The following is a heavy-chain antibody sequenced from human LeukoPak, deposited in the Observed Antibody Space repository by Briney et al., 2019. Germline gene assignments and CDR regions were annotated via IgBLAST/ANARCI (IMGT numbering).Heavy chain of an antibody. J-gene: IGHJ4*02. CDR1: EYTFTGYY. Sequence: PLASVKVSCKASEYTFTGYYMHWVRQAPGQGLEWMGWINPNSGGTNYAQKFQGRVTMTRDTSISTAYMELSRLRSDDTAVYYCARDLGAARPLPDYWGQGTLVTVSS. CDR2: INPNSGGT. CDR3: ARDLGAARPLPDY. V-gene: IGHV1-2*02. D-gene: IGHD6-6*01.